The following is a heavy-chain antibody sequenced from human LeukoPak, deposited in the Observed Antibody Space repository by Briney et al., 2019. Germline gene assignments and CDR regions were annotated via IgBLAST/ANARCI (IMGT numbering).Heavy chain of an antibody. D-gene: IGHD6-19*01. CDR3: ARSPEVAGTGYFDY. V-gene: IGHV3-21*01. Sequence: GGSLRLSCAASGFTFSSYSMNWVRQAPGKGLEWVSSISSSSSYIYYADSVKGRFTISGDNAKNSLYLQMNSLRAEDTAVYYCARSPEVAGTGYFDYWGREPWSPSPQ. CDR2: ISSSSSYI. CDR1: GFTFSSYS. J-gene: IGHJ4*02.